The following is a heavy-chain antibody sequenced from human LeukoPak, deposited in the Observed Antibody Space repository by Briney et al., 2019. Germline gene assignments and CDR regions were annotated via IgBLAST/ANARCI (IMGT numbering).Heavy chain of an antibody. Sequence: PSETLSLTCTVSGGSINSYYWSWIRRPPGKGLEWIGYIYYSGSTNYNPSLKSRVTISVDMSKKQFSLKLRSVTAADTAVYYCARHAGDGPIYYFDYWGQGTLVTVSS. V-gene: IGHV4-59*01. D-gene: IGHD5-24*01. J-gene: IGHJ4*02. CDR1: GGSINSYY. CDR3: ARHAGDGPIYYFDY. CDR2: IYYSGST.